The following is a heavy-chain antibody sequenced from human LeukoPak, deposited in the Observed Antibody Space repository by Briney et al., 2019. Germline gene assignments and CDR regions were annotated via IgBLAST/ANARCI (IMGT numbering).Heavy chain of an antibody. Sequence: ASVKVSCKASGYTFTGYYMHWVRQAPGQGLEWMGWINPNSGGTNYAQKFQGRVNMTRDTSISTAYMELSRLRSDDTAVYYCARDLGTYYYDFDYWGQGTLVTVSS. CDR1: GYTFTGYY. CDR2: INPNSGGT. CDR3: ARDLGTYYYDFDY. D-gene: IGHD3-10*01. J-gene: IGHJ4*02. V-gene: IGHV1-2*02.